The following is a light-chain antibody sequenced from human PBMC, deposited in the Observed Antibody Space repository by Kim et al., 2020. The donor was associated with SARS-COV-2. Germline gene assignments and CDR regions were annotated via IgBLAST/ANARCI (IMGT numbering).Light chain of an antibody. Sequence: GQSITISCTRTSSDVGGYNYVSWYQQHPGKAPKLVIFDVSDRPSGVSNRFSGSKSGNTASLTISGLQAEDEADYYCSSYTSSSTGVFGTGTKVTVL. CDR1: SSDVGGYNY. CDR3: SSYTSSSTGV. CDR2: DVS. J-gene: IGLJ1*01. V-gene: IGLV2-14*03.